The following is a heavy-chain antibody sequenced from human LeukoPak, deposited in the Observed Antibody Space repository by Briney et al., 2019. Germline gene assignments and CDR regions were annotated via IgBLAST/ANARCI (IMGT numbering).Heavy chain of an antibody. D-gene: IGHD3-22*01. Sequence: GGSLRLSCAASGFTFSSYSKNWVRQAPGKGLEWVSYISSSSSTIYYADSVKGRFTISRDNAKNSLYLQMNSLRAGDTAVYYCARGERYYDSSGYYHGLDYWGQGTLVTVSS. J-gene: IGHJ4*02. CDR1: GFTFSSYS. V-gene: IGHV3-48*01. CDR2: ISSSSSTI. CDR3: ARGERYYDSSGYYHGLDY.